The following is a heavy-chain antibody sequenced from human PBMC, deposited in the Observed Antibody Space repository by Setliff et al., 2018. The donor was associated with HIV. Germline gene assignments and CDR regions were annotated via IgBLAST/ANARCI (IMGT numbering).Heavy chain of an antibody. Sequence: GASVKVSCKASGFIFTNYGIHWVRQAPGHGLEWMGFINSGTGNTIYSQKFQGRVTFSRDTSASTAYMELSSLRSEDTAVYYCANSVTDASYWYFIHWGRGSPVTVSS. CDR1: GFIFTNYG. CDR2: INSGTGNT. CDR3: ANSVTDASYWYFIH. V-gene: IGHV1-3*01. D-gene: IGHD4-17*01. J-gene: IGHJ2*01.